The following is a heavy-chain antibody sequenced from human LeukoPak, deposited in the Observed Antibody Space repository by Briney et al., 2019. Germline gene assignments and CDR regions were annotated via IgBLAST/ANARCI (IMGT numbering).Heavy chain of an antibody. CDR3: ARVEVGGDYSKFDY. D-gene: IGHD2-21*02. CDR1: GFSFSSYW. Sequence: GGSLRLSCAASGFSFSSYWMHWVRQAPGGGLVWVSRINEGGSTINYADSVKGRFTISRDNAKNTLSLQMNSLRAEDTAVYYCARVEVGGDYSKFDYWGQGTLVTVSS. J-gene: IGHJ4*02. CDR2: INEGGSTI. V-gene: IGHV3-74*01.